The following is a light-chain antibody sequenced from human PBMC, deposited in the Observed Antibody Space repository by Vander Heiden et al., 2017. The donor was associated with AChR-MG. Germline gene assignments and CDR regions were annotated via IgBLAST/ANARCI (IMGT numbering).Light chain of an antibody. CDR2: DAS. J-gene: IGKJ5*01. CDR3: QQYENLPPIT. CDR1: QDITNY. V-gene: IGKV1-33*01. Sequence: DIQMTQSPSSLSASVGDRVTITCQASQDITNYLSWYQQKPGKAPKLLIYDASNLETGVPSRFSGSGYGTDFTFTISSRQPEDIAPYYCQQYENLPPITFGQGTRLEIK.